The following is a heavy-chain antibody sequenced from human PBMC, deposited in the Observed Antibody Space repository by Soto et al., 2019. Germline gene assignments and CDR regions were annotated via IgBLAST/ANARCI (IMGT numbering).Heavy chain of an antibody. J-gene: IGHJ4*02. Sequence: QVQLQESGPGLVKPSQTLSLTCTVSGGSISSGGYYWSWIRQHPGKGLEWIGYIYYSGSTYYNPSLKSRVTISVDTSKNQFSLKLSSVTAADTAVDYCAREVAAAGAFDYWGQGTLVTVSS. V-gene: IGHV4-31*03. D-gene: IGHD6-13*01. CDR2: IYYSGST. CDR1: GGSISSGGYY. CDR3: AREVAAAGAFDY.